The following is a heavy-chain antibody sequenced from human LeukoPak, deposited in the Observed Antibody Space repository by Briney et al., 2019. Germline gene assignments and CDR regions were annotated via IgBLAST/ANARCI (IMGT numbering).Heavy chain of an antibody. V-gene: IGHV4-4*07. CDR3: ASPSGGYSDDAFDI. CDR1: GGSISSYY. Sequence: SETLSLTYTVSGGSISSYYWSWIRQPAGKGLEWIGRIYTSGSTNYNPSLKSRVTMSVDTSKNQFSLKLSSVTAADTAVYYCASPSGGYSDDAFDIWGQGTMVTVSS. D-gene: IGHD5-18*01. CDR2: IYTSGST. J-gene: IGHJ3*02.